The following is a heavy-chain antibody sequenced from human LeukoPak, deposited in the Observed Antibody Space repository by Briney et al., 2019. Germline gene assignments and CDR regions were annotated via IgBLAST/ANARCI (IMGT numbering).Heavy chain of an antibody. CDR2: IYHSGST. CDR1: GYSISSGYY. J-gene: IGHJ4*02. Sequence: SETLSLTCTVSGYSISSGYYWGWIRQPPGKGLEWIGSIYHSGSTYYNPSLKSRVTISVDTSKNQFSLKLSSVTAADTAVYYCARGSREHFDYWGQGALVTVSS. D-gene: IGHD1-1*01. V-gene: IGHV4-38-2*02. CDR3: ARGSREHFDY.